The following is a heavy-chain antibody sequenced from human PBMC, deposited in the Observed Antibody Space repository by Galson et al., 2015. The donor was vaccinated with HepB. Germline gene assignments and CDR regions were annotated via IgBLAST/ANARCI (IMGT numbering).Heavy chain of an antibody. Sequence: SETLSLTCTVSGDSIGSYYWSWIRQPPGNTLEWIGHIYYRGNTNYNPSLKSRVTISVDTSKNQFSLKLSSVTAADTAVYYCARDRLDHDAFEIWGQGTRVTVSS. D-gene: IGHD1-1*01. CDR2: IYYRGNT. V-gene: IGHV4-59*01. J-gene: IGHJ3*02. CDR1: GDSIGSYY. CDR3: ARDRLDHDAFEI.